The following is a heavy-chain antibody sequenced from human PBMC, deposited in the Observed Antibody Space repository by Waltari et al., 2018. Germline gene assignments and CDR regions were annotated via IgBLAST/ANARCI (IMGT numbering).Heavy chain of an antibody. CDR2: TNPNGGDK. CDR3: GRGGGSYF. V-gene: IGHV1-2*02. D-gene: IGHD1-26*01. CDR1: GYTFTGYY. Sequence: QVQLVQSGAEVKKPGASVKVSCKASGYTFTGYYMHWVRQAPGQGLEWMGGTNPNGGDKNNAKKFQGRSTRPRNTSISTAKMELGRRRFADPAVFYWGRGGGSYFWGQGTLVTVSS. J-gene: IGHJ4*02.